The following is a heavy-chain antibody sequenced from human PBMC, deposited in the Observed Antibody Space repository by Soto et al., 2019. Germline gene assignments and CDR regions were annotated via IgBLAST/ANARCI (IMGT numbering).Heavy chain of an antibody. CDR1: GGSISSGGYY. Sequence: QVQLQESGPGLVKPSQTLSLTCTVSGGSISSGGYYWSWIRQHPGKGLEWIGYIYYSGSTYYNPSLKSRVTMSVDTSKNQFSLKLSSVTAADTAVYYCARDQNYGGDYYYYGMDVWGQGTTVTVSS. CDR2: IYYSGST. J-gene: IGHJ6*02. D-gene: IGHD1-7*01. V-gene: IGHV4-31*03. CDR3: ARDQNYGGDYYYYGMDV.